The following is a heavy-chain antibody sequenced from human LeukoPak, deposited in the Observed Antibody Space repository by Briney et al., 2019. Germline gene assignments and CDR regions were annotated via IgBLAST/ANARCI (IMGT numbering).Heavy chain of an antibody. D-gene: IGHD2-2*01. CDR1: GYTFSSYW. Sequence: HGESLKISCKTSGYTFSSYWIGWVRQTPGKGLECMGVIFPRDSDARYSPPFQGQVTFSADKSLSTAYLQWNSLKASDTAMYYCARHRCSSTSCHTFYFDYWGQGTLVTVSS. J-gene: IGHJ4*02. CDR3: ARHRCSSTSCHTFYFDY. V-gene: IGHV5-51*01. CDR2: IFPRDSDA.